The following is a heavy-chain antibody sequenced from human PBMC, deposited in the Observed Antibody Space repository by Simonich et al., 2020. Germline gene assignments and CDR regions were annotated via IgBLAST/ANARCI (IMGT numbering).Heavy chain of an antibody. CDR2: LYHSGST. CDR1: GYSISSGYY. CDR3: ARVGYSNYYYYGMDV. V-gene: IGHV4-38-2*01. J-gene: IGHJ6*02. Sequence: QVQLQESGPGLVKPSETLSLTCAVSGYSISSGYYWGWIRQPPGKGLEWIGSLYHSGSTYYTPSLKRRVTISVDTSKNQFSLKLSSVTAADTAVYYCARVGYSNYYYYGMDVWGQGTTVTVSS. D-gene: IGHD6-13*01.